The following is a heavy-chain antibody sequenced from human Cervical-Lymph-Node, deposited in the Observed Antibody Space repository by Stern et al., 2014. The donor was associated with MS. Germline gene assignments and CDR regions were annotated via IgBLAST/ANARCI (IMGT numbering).Heavy chain of an antibody. Sequence: VQLVQSGAEVKKPGASVKVSCKASGYTFSGYNMHWVRQAPGQGLEWMGRINPNSGGTNYAQKVQGRVTMTRDTSISTAYMELSRLRSDDTAVYYCAREAAMAVAGTGVDYWGQGTLVTVSS. V-gene: IGHV1-2*06. CDR3: AREAAMAVAGTGVDY. D-gene: IGHD6-19*01. CDR2: INPNSGGT. CDR1: GYTFSGYN. J-gene: IGHJ4*02.